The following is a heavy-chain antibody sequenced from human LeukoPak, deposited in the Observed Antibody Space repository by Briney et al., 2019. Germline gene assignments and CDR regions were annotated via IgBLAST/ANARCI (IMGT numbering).Heavy chain of an antibody. CDR2: IKQDGSEK. D-gene: IGHD3-10*01. CDR3: ARDHRITMVRGDLFDI. Sequence: GGSLRLSCAASGFTFSSYWMSWVRQAPGKGLEWVANIKQDGSEKYYVDSVKGRFTISRDNAKNSLYLRMNSLRAEDTAVYYCARDHRITMVRGDLFDIWGQGTMVTVSS. V-gene: IGHV3-7*01. J-gene: IGHJ3*02. CDR1: GFTFSSYW.